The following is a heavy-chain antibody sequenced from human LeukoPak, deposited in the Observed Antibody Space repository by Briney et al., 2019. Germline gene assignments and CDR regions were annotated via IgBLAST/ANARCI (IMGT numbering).Heavy chain of an antibody. CDR2: MNPNSGNT. J-gene: IGHJ6*03. V-gene: IGHV1-8*01. Sequence: ASVKVSCKASGYTFTSYDINWVRQAPGQGLEWMGSMNPNSGNTGYAQKFQGRVTMTRNTSISTAYMELSSLRSEDTAVYYCARGPYYYDGSGYYYYYYYMDVWGKGTTVTISS. CDR1: GYTFTSYD. CDR3: ARGPYYYDGSGYYYYYYYMDV. D-gene: IGHD3-22*01.